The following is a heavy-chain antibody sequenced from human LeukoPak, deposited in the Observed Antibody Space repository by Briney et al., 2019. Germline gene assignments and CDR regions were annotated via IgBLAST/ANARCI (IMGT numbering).Heavy chain of an antibody. V-gene: IGHV1-69*04. CDR2: IIPILGIA. CDR1: GGTFSSYA. CDR3: ARDITYSGSYYY. J-gene: IGHJ4*02. D-gene: IGHD1-26*01. Sequence: GASVEVSCKASGGTFSSYAISWVRQAPGQGLEWMGRIIPILGIANYAQKFQGRVTITADKSTSTAYMELSSLRSEDTAVYYCARDITYSGSYYYWGQGTLVTVSS.